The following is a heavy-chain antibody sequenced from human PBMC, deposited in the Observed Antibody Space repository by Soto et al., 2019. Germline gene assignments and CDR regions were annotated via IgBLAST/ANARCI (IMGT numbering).Heavy chain of an antibody. D-gene: IGHD3-22*01. J-gene: IGHJ3*02. CDR2: IFYSGNT. V-gene: IGHV4-39*01. CDR1: GGSISSSSYY. CDR3: ARWGALYYYDYGAFDI. Sequence: QLQLQESGPGLVKPSETLSLTCTVSGGSISSSSYYWGWIRQPPGKGLEWIGSIFYSGNTYYNPSLKSRVTISVDTSKNQFSLKLSSVTAADTAVYYCARWGALYYYDYGAFDIWGQGTMVTVSS.